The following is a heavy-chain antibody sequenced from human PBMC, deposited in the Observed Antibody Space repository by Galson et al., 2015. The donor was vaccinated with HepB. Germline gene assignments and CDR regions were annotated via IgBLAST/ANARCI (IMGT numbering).Heavy chain of an antibody. CDR2: VGNSGSRT. D-gene: IGHD2-2*01. CDR3: ARGTLGRYCSSPNCWNFYYYGMDV. Sequence: SLRLSCAASGFTFDTYAMSWVRQAPGKGLEWVSVVGNSGSRTYYADSVKGRFTISRDNSKNTLYLHMSSLGAEDTAVYYCARGTLGRYCSSPNCWNFYYYGMDVWGQGTTVTVSS. CDR1: GFTFDTYA. V-gene: IGHV3-23*01. J-gene: IGHJ6*02.